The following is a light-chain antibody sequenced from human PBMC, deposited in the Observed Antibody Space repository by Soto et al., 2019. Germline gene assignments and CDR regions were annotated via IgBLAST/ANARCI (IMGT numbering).Light chain of an antibody. J-gene: IGLJ1*01. CDR2: SNN. V-gene: IGLV1-44*01. CDR1: SFNIGVNT. Sequence: QSVLTQTPSASGTPGQRVTISCSGSSFNIGVNTVNWYQHVPGTAPTLVIYSNNQRPSGVPDRFSGSRSGTSASLAISGLQSEDEADYYCAAWDDNMSGGHYIFGTGTKVTVL. CDR3: AAWDDNMSGGHYI.